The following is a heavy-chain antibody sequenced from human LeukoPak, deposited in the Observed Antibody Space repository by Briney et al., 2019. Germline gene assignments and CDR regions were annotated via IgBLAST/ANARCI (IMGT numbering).Heavy chain of an antibody. CDR1: GGSFSGYY. Sequence: SETLSLTCAVYGGSFSGYYWSWIRQPPGKGLEWIGEINHSGSTNYNPSLKSRVTISVDTSKNQFSLKLSSVTAADTAVYYCARASYYGSGSFGYWGQGTLVIVSS. J-gene: IGHJ4*02. D-gene: IGHD3-10*01. CDR3: ARASYYGSGSFGY. V-gene: IGHV4-34*01. CDR2: INHSGST.